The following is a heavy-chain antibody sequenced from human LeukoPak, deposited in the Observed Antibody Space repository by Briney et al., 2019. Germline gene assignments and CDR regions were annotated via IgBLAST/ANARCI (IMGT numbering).Heavy chain of an antibody. CDR3: ARDAYDSRGYDWYFDL. D-gene: IGHD3-22*01. Sequence: PGGSLRLSCAASGFTFSSYAMHWVRQAPGXGLEYVSAISSNGGSTYYANSVKGRFTISRDNSKNTLYLQMGSLRAEDMAVYYCARDAYDSRGYDWYFDLWGRGTLVTVSS. V-gene: IGHV3-64*01. CDR2: ISSNGGST. CDR1: GFTFSSYA. J-gene: IGHJ2*01.